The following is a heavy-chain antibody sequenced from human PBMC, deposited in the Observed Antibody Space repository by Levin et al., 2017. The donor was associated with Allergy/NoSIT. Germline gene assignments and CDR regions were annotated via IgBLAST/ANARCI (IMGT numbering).Heavy chain of an antibody. V-gene: IGHV4-39*07. CDR2: IYYSGST. Sequence: SQTLSLTCTVSGGSISSSYYWGWIRQPPGKGLEWIGSIYYSGSTYYNPSLKSRVTISVDTSKNQFSLKLSSVTAADTAVYYCARADYGDPKKIDYWGQGTLVTVSS. D-gene: IGHD4-17*01. J-gene: IGHJ4*02. CDR3: ARADYGDPKKIDY. CDR1: GGSISSSYY.